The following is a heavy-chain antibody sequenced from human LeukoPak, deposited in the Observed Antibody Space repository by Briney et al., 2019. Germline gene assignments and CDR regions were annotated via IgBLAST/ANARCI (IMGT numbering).Heavy chain of an antibody. Sequence: GGSLRLSCAASGFTFSSYSMNWVRQAPGKGLEWVSSIGSSSSYIYYADSVKGRFTISRDNAKNSLYLQMNSLRAEDTAVYYCARDPDNYYDILTGSYGMDVWGQGTTVTVSS. CDR3: ARDPDNYYDILTGSYGMDV. D-gene: IGHD3-9*01. CDR1: GFTFSSYS. J-gene: IGHJ6*02. V-gene: IGHV3-21*01. CDR2: IGSSSSYI.